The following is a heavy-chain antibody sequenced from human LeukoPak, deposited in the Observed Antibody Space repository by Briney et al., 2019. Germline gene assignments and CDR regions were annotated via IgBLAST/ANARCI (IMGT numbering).Heavy chain of an antibody. Sequence: SETLSLTCTVSGGSISSYYWSWIRQPPGKGLEWIGYIYYSGGTNYNPSLKSRVTISVHTSKNQFSLKLSSVTAADTAVYYCARPSTGYWYFDLWGRGTLVTVSS. V-gene: IGHV4-59*01. D-gene: IGHD2-2*01. CDR2: IYYSGGT. CDR1: GGSISSYY. J-gene: IGHJ2*01. CDR3: ARPSTGYWYFDL.